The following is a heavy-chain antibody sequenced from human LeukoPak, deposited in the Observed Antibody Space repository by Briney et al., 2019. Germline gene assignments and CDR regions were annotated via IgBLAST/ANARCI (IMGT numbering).Heavy chain of an antibody. D-gene: IGHD3-10*01. J-gene: IGHJ4*02. CDR3: ARGGRFGDREMMDY. CDR2: ISAYNGNT. V-gene: IGHV1-18*01. Sequence: ASVKVSCKASGGTFTSYAISWVRQAPGQGLEWMGWISAYNGNTNYAQKLQGRVTITTDTSTSTAYLELSSLRSDDPAASYCARGGRFGDREMMDYWGQGTLVTVSS. CDR1: GGTFTSYA.